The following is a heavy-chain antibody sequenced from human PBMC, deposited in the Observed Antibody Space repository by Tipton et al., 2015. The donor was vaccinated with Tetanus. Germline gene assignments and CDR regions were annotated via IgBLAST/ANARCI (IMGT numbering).Heavy chain of an antibody. D-gene: IGHD3-16*02. CDR2: VNQDGSEK. CDR1: GFTIGNYW. V-gene: IGHV3-7*01. Sequence: SLRLSCEVSGFTIGNYWMAWVRLARGKGLEWVANVNQDGSEKYSADSVKGRFTISSDNAKNSVYLQMNNLRVEDSAVYYCARDVVSGRSTPYNYGMAIWGQGTTVPVSS. J-gene: IGHJ6*02. CDR3: ARDVVSGRSTPYNYGMAI.